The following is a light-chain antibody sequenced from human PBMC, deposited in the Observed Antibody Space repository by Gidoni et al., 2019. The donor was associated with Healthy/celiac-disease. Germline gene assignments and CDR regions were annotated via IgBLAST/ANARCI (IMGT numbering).Light chain of an antibody. V-gene: IGKV3-11*01. Sequence: ETVLTQSPATLSLSPGERATLPCRASQRVSSYLAWYQQKPGQAPRLLIYDASNRATGIPARFSGSGSGTDFTLTISSLEPEDFAVYYCQQRSNWQLTFGGGTKVEIK. CDR2: DAS. CDR3: QQRSNWQLT. J-gene: IGKJ4*01. CDR1: QRVSSY.